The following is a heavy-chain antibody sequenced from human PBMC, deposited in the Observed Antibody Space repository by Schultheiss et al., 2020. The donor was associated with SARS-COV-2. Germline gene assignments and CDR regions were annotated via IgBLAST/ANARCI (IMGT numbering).Heavy chain of an antibody. CDR2: IIPIFGTA. Sequence: SVKVSCKASGGTFSSYAISWVRQAPGQGLEWMGGIIPIFGTANYAQKFQGRVMITADESTSTAYMELSSLRSEDTAVYYCARGGDYYYGMDVWGQGTTVTVSS. D-gene: IGHD3-10*01. CDR1: GGTFSSYA. V-gene: IGHV1-69*13. CDR3: ARGGDYYYGMDV. J-gene: IGHJ6*02.